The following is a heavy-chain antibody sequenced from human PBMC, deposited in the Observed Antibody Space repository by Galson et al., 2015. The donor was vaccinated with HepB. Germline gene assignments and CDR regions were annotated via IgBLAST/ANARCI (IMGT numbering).Heavy chain of an antibody. CDR1: GFTFSSYG. D-gene: IGHD6-13*01. CDR3: AKDRAAAGTWFDY. Sequence: SLRLSCAASGFTFSSYGMHWVRQAPGKGPEWVAFIRYDGSNKYYADSVKGRFTISRDNSKNTLYLQMNSLRAEDTAVYYCAKDRAAAGTWFDYWGQGTLVTVSS. J-gene: IGHJ4*02. V-gene: IGHV3-30*02. CDR2: IRYDGSNK.